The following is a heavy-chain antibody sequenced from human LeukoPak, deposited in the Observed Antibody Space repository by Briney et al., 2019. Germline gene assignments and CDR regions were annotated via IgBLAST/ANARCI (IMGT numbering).Heavy chain of an antibody. D-gene: IGHD3-9*01. Sequence: GGSLRLSCAASGFTFSSYWMSWVRQAPGKGLEWVANIKQDGSEKYYVDSVKGRFTISRGNAKNSLYLQMNSLRAEDTAVYYCARASMYLDGVHFDYWGQGTLVTVSS. J-gene: IGHJ4*02. CDR2: IKQDGSEK. CDR3: ARASMYLDGVHFDY. V-gene: IGHV3-7*03. CDR1: GFTFSSYW.